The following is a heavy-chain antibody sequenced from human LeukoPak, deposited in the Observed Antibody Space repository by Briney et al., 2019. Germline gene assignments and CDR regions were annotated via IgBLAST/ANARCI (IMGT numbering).Heavy chain of an antibody. CDR1: GGSMSSSSYY. D-gene: IGHD3-16*02. CDR3: VRLSGPTGWFDP. CDR2: IYYNGST. V-gene: IGHV4-39*01. Sequence: SETLSLTCTVSGGSMSSSSYYWGWIRQPPGKGLEWIGSIYYNGSTYYNPSRTSRISISVNTSKNQFSLKLSSVTAADTAVYHCVRLSGPTGWFDPWGQGTLVIVSS. J-gene: IGHJ5*02.